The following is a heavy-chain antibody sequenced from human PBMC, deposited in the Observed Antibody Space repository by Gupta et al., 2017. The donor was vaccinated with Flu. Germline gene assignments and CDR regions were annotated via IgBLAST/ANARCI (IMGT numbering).Heavy chain of an antibody. J-gene: IGHJ4*02. D-gene: IGHD6-6*01. V-gene: IGHV4-31*03. CDR1: GGSISSGGSY. CDR3: ARVVLAARQFDY. CDR2: IYYSGTT. Sequence: QVQLQESGPGLVKPSQTLSLTCTVSGGSISSGGSYWSWIRQHPGKGLEWIGYIYYSGTTYYNPSLKSRVTISVDTSKNQFSLKLSSVTAADTAVYFCARVVLAARQFDYWGQGTLVTVSS.